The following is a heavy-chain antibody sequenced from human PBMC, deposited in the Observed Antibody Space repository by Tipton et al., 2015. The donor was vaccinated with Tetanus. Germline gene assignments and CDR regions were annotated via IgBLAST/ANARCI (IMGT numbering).Heavy chain of an antibody. CDR3: ARYHCTGTTCQHLDH. J-gene: IGHJ4*01. Sequence: TLSLTCAVYGGSFSGYYWSWVRQSPGKGLEWIGEINQSGSTNYNPPFESRVTMSVDTSKNQISLKLRSVTAADTAVYYCARYHCTGTTCQHLDHWGQGTLVTVSS. CDR2: INQSGST. D-gene: IGHD2-8*02. CDR1: GGSFSGYY. V-gene: IGHV4-34*10.